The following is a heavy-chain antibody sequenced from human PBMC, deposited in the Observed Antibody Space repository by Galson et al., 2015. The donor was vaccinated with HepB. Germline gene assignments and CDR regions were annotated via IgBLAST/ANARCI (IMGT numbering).Heavy chain of an antibody. V-gene: IGHV1-58*01. J-gene: IGHJ4*02. Sequence: SVKVSCKASGFTFTSSAVQWVRQARGQRLEWIGWIVVGSGNTNYAQKFQERVTITRDMSTSTAYMELSSLRSEDTAVYYCAPDPNYYDSSGFLPDYWGQGTLVTVSS. D-gene: IGHD3-22*01. CDR3: APDPNYYDSSGFLPDY. CDR1: GFTFTSSA. CDR2: IVVGSGNT.